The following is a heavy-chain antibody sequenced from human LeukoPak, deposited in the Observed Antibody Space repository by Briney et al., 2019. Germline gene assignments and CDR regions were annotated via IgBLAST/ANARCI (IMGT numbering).Heavy chain of an antibody. CDR1: GCSISTNSYY. D-gene: IGHD6-19*01. CDR3: ARRVAATRYFDY. Sequence: KSSETLSLTCTVSGCSISTNSYYWGRIRQPPGKGLEWFGSMCYSRITYYNPSINSRATISVDTSKKQFSLKMSSMTAAATAVYYCARRVAATRYFDYWGQGTLVTVSS. V-gene: IGHV4-39*01. J-gene: IGHJ4*02. CDR2: MCYSRIT.